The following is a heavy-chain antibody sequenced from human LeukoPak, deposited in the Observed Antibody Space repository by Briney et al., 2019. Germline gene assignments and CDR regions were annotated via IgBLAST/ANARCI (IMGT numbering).Heavy chain of an antibody. CDR2: IYTSGST. Sequence: SETLSLTCTVSGGSISSYYWSWMRQPPGKGLEWIGYIYTSGSTNYNPSLKSRVTISVDTSKNQFSLKLSSVTAADTAVYYCARSSSGYSWFDPWGQGTLVTVSS. J-gene: IGHJ5*02. V-gene: IGHV4-4*09. D-gene: IGHD3-22*01. CDR3: ARSSSGYSWFDP. CDR1: GGSISSYY.